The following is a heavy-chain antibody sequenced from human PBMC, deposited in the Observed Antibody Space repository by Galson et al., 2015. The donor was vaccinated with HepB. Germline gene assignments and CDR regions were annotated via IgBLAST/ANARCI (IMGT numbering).Heavy chain of an antibody. Sequence: SLRLSCAASGFTSSSYGMHWVRQAPGKGLEWVAVIWFDGSNKDYADSVKGRFTISRDNSKNTLYLQMNSLRGEDTAVYYCARDSSSWQYYYYNGMDVWGQGTTVTVSS. CDR2: IWFDGSNK. V-gene: IGHV3-33*01. J-gene: IGHJ6*02. D-gene: IGHD6-13*01. CDR1: GFTSSSYG. CDR3: ARDSSSWQYYYYNGMDV.